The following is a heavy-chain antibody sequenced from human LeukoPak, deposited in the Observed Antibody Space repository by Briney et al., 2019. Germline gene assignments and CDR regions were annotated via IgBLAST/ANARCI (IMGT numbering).Heavy chain of an antibody. Sequence: GGSLRLSCAASGFIFGTYWMSWVRQAPGKGLEWVANIKQDGSEKYYVDSVKGRFTISRDNAKNSLYLQMDSLRAEDTAVYYCATYYRCPPYYYIDVWGKGTTVTISS. D-gene: IGHD3-22*01. CDR3: ATYYRCPPYYYIDV. CDR1: GFIFGTYW. CDR2: IKQDGSEK. V-gene: IGHV3-7*01. J-gene: IGHJ6*03.